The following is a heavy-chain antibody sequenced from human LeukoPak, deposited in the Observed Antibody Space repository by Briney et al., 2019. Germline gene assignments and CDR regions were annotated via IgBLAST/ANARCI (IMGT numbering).Heavy chain of an antibody. Sequence: SETLSLTCTVSGGSISSYYWSWIRQPPGKGLEWIGYIYYSGSTNYNPSLKSRVTISVDTSKNQFSLKLSSVTAADTAVYYCARAYYQGDALDIWGQGTMVTVSS. CDR1: GGSISSYY. D-gene: IGHD1-26*01. CDR3: ARAYYQGDALDI. V-gene: IGHV4-59*01. J-gene: IGHJ3*02. CDR2: IYYSGST.